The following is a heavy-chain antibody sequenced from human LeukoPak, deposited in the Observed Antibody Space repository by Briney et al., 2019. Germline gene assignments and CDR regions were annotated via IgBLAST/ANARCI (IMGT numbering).Heavy chain of an antibody. CDR3: ASSRRITMVRGVTVIDY. D-gene: IGHD3-10*01. Sequence: GESLKISCKGSGYSFTSYWIGWVRQMPGKGLEWMGIIYPGDSDTRYSPSFQGQVTILADKSISTAYLQWSSLKASDTAMYYCASSRRITMVRGVTVIDYWGQGTLVTVSS. V-gene: IGHV5-51*01. CDR1: GYSFTSYW. CDR2: IYPGDSDT. J-gene: IGHJ4*02.